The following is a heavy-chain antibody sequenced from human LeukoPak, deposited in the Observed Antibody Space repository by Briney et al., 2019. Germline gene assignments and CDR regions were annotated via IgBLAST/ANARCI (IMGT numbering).Heavy chain of an antibody. CDR3: ARICGTGCFDY. CDR2: IYYSGST. CDR1: GDSISTSNSY. Sequence: SETLSLTRTVSGDSISTSNSYWGWIRQPPGKGLEWIGSIYYSGSTNYNPSLKSRVTISVDTSKNQFSLKLSSVTAADTAVYYCARICGTGCFDYWGQGTLVTVSS. V-gene: IGHV4-39*07. J-gene: IGHJ4*02. D-gene: IGHD3-10*01.